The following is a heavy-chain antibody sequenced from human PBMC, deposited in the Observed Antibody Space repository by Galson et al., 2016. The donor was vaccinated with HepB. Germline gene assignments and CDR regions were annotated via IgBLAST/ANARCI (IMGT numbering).Heavy chain of an antibody. CDR3: AIHYYDISPSFDY. D-gene: IGHD3-22*01. CDR2: ISGYNHNT. V-gene: IGHV1-18*04. J-gene: IGHJ4*02. Sequence: SVKVSCKASAYIFSTYAITWVRQAPGQGLEWMGWISGYNHNTKYAQQVQDRVTLTTDTSTSTAYTELRRLRPDDTAVYYCAIHYYDISPSFDYWGQGTLVTVSS. CDR1: AYIFSTYA.